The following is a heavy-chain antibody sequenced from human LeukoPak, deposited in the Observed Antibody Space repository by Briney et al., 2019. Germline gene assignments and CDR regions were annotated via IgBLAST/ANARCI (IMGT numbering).Heavy chain of an antibody. CDR2: IYPADSDT. CDR1: GYSFTNYW. D-gene: IGHD5-24*01. Sequence: GESLRISFKGSGYSFTNYWITWVRPMPGKGLEWMGIIYPADSDTKYSPSFQGQVTISADKSITTAYLQWSSLKASDTAMYYCARSPRDGYHDAFDIWGQGTMVTVSS. J-gene: IGHJ3*02. CDR3: ARSPRDGYHDAFDI. V-gene: IGHV5-51*01.